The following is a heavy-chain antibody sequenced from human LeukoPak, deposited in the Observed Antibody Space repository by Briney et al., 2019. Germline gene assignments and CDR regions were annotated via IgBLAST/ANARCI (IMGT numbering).Heavy chain of an antibody. CDR2: ISSSSSYI. J-gene: IGHJ4*02. CDR3: ARALGSSSRGPIYFDY. D-gene: IGHD2-15*01. Sequence: GGSLRLSCAASGFTFSSYGMSWVRQAPGKGLEWVSSISSSSSYIYYADSVKGRFTISRDNAKNSLYLQMNSLRAEDTAVYYCARALGSSSRGPIYFDYWGQGTLVTVSS. V-gene: IGHV3-21*01. CDR1: GFTFSSYG.